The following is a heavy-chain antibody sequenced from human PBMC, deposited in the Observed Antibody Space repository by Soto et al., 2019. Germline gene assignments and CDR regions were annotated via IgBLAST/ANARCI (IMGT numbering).Heavy chain of an antibody. V-gene: IGHV3-23*01. CDR3: AKDLYYGSGSPDY. CDR1: GFPFSRYA. Sequence: GGSPRLLCAASGFPFSRYAMSLVRQAPGKGLEWVSAISGSGGSTYYADSVKGRFTISRDNSKNTLYLQMNSLRAEDTAVYYCAKDLYYGSGSPDYWGQGTLVTVSS. D-gene: IGHD3-10*01. CDR2: ISGSGGST. J-gene: IGHJ4*02.